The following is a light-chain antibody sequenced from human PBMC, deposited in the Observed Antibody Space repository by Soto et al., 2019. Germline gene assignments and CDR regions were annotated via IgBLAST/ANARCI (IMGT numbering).Light chain of an antibody. J-gene: IGKJ1*01. CDR1: QSVSSSF. Sequence: EIVLTQSPGTLSLSPGERATLSCRASQSVSSSFLAWSQQKPGQAPRLLIYGASSRATGIPDRFSGSGSGTDFTLTISRLEPEDFAVYYCQQYDSSPWTFGQGTKVEIK. CDR2: GAS. CDR3: QQYDSSPWT. V-gene: IGKV3-20*01.